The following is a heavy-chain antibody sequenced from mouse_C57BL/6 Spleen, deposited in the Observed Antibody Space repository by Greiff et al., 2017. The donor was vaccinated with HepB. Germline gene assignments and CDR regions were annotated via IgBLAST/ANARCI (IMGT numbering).Heavy chain of an antibody. Sequence: VQLQQSGPELVKPGASVKMSCKASGYTFTDYNMHWVKQSHGKSLEWIGYINPNNGGTSYNQKFKGKATLTVNKSSSTAYMELRSLTSEESAVYYCARGLYDCLWYFDVWGTGTTVTVSA. CDR3: ARGLYDCLWYFDV. D-gene: IGHD2-3*01. V-gene: IGHV1-22*01. CDR1: GYTFTDYN. J-gene: IGHJ1*03. CDR2: INPNNGGT.